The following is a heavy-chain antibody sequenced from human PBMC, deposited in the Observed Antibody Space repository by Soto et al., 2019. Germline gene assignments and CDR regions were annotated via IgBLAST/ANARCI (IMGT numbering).Heavy chain of an antibody. D-gene: IGHD3-9*01. CDR3: AGARERPLRYFDWLLSRFGMDV. CDR2: INHSGST. CDR1: GGSFSGYY. V-gene: IGHV4-34*01. J-gene: IGHJ6*02. Sequence: PSETLSLTCAVYGGSFSGYYWSWIRQPPGKGLEWIGEINHSGSTNYNPSLKSRVTISVDTSKNRFSLKLSSVTAADTAVYYCAGARERPLRYFDWLLSRFGMDVWGQGTTVTVSS.